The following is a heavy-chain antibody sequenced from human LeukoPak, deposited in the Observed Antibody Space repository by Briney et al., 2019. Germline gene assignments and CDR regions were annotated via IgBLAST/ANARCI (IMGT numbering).Heavy chain of an antibody. V-gene: IGHV1-18*01. CDR3: ARGRSSSWRKTTSYYMDV. D-gene: IGHD6-13*01. J-gene: IGHJ6*03. Sequence: GASVKVSCKASGYTFTSYGISWVRQAPGQGLEWMGWISAYNGNTNYAQKLQGRVTMTTDTSTSTAYMELRSLRSDDTAVCYCARGRSSSWRKTTSYYMDVWGKGTTVTVSS. CDR2: ISAYNGNT. CDR1: GYTFTSYG.